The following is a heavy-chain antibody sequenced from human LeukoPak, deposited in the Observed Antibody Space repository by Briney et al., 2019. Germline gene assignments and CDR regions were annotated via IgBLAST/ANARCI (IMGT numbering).Heavy chain of an antibody. Sequence: PGGSLRLSCGASGFTVRSNYMSWVRQAPERGLEWVSVIYSSGNTYYADSVKGRFTISRDNSKNTLYLQMNSLRAEDTAVYYCAKDPLPLYYDSSGYYYVRPDYWGQGTLVTVSS. CDR3: AKDPLPLYYDSSGYYYVRPDY. D-gene: IGHD3-22*01. CDR2: IYSSGNT. J-gene: IGHJ4*02. V-gene: IGHV3-53*01. CDR1: GFTVRSNY.